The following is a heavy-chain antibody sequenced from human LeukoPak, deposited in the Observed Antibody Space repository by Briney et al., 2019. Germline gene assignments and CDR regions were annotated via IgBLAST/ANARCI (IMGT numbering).Heavy chain of an antibody. CDR1: GGSISSGSYY. CDR2: IFTSGSA. V-gene: IGHV4-61*02. Sequence: PSETLSLTCTVSGGSISSGSYYWSWIRQPAGKGLEWIGRIFTSGSADYNSSLKSRVTISVDTSKNQFSLKLSSVTAADTAVYYCARVRRDGYSTMYYFDYWGQGTLVTVSS. J-gene: IGHJ4*02. CDR3: ARVRRDGYSTMYYFDY. D-gene: IGHD5-24*01.